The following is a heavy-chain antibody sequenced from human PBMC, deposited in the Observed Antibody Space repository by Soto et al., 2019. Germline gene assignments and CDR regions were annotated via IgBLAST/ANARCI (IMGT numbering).Heavy chain of an antibody. Sequence: GGSLRLSCAASGFTFSSFAMSWVRQAPGKGLEWVSGFSASGGSTYYADSVKGRFTISRDNSKNTLYLQMNSLRAEDTAVYYCSKDRSTDSIYYYVTWGQGTLVSVPQ. V-gene: IGHV3-23*01. J-gene: IGHJ5*02. CDR3: SKDRSTDSIYYYVT. CDR1: GFTFSSFA. CDR2: FSASGGST. D-gene: IGHD3-10*02.